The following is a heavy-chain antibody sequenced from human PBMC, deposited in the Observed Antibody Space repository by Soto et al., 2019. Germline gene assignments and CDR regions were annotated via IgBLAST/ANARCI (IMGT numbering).Heavy chain of an antibody. CDR3: ARVTDR. CDR1: GGSISGGGYS. V-gene: IGHV4-30-2*01. J-gene: IGHJ5*02. CDR2: IYHSGST. Sequence: SETLCLSCGVSGGSISGGGYSWSWIRQPPGKGLEWIGYIYHSGSTYYNPSLKSRVTISVDRSKNQFSLKLSSVTAADTAVYYCARVTDRWGQGTLVTVSS.